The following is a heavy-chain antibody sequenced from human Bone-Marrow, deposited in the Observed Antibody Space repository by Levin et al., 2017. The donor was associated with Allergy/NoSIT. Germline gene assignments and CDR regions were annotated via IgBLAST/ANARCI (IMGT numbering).Heavy chain of an antibody. CDR3: ARDGWAIGTTAWGDAFDV. Sequence: PGGSLRLSCAASGFTLSNYWMHWVRQTPGKGLVWVARVNSDGSNTIYADSVKGRFTISRDNAKNTLYLQMSSLRAEDTAVYYCARDGWAIGTTAWGDAFDVWGQGTMVTVSS. CDR1: GFTLSNYW. J-gene: IGHJ3*01. CDR2: VNSDGSNT. V-gene: IGHV3-74*01. D-gene: IGHD1-1*01.